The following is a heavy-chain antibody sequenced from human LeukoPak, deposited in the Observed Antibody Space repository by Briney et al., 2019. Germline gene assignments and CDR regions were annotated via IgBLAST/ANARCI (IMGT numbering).Heavy chain of an antibody. D-gene: IGHD3-22*01. J-gene: IGHJ6*03. CDR2: IYTSGST. Sequence: PSETLSLTCTVSGGSISSYYWSWIRQPAGKGLEWIGRIYTSGSTNYNPSLKSRVTMSVDTSKNQFSLKLSSVTAADTAVYYCARVGGPGSGSHYYYMDVWGKGTTVTVSS. CDR1: GGSISSYY. V-gene: IGHV4-4*07. CDR3: ARVGGPGSGSHYYYMDV.